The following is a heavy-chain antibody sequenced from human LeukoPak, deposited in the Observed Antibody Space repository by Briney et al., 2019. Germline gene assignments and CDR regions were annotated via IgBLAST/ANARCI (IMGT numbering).Heavy chain of an antibody. D-gene: IGHD3-3*01. CDR3: ARGLPYYDFWSGLRWFDP. Sequence: SETLSLTCTVSGGSISSGGYYWSWIRQHPGKGLEWIGYIYYSGSTYYNPSLKSRVTISVDTSKNQFSLKLSSVTAADTAVYYCARGLPYYDFWSGLRWFDPWGQGTLVTVSS. CDR2: IYYSGST. J-gene: IGHJ5*02. V-gene: IGHV4-31*03. CDR1: GGSISSGGYY.